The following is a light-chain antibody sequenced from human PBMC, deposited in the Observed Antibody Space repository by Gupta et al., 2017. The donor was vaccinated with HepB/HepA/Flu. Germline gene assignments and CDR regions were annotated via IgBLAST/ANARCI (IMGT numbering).Light chain of an antibody. J-gene: IGKJ5*01. CDR2: GAS. CDR1: QRISSNF. V-gene: IGKV3-20*01. CDR3: QHAWNSLVT. Sequence: EIVLTQSPGTLSLSPGERATLSCRASQRISSNFLAWYQQRPGQAPRLLIYGASSRATGVPDRFSGSGSGTDFSLTISRVEPEDYAVYYCQHAWNSLVTFGQGTRLEIK.